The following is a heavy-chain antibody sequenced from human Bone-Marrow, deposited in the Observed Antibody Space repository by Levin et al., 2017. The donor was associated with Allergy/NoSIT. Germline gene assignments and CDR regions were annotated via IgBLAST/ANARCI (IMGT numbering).Heavy chain of an antibody. CDR3: ARGRQQLVREFDY. V-gene: IGHV3-7*03. Sequence: PGGSLRLSCAASGFTFSSYWMSWVRQAPGKGLEWVANIKQDGSEKYYVDSVKGRFTISRDNAKKSLYLQMNSLRVEDTAVYYCARGRQQLVREFDYWGQGTLVTVSS. D-gene: IGHD6-13*01. CDR1: GFTFSSYW. CDR2: IKQDGSEK. J-gene: IGHJ4*02.